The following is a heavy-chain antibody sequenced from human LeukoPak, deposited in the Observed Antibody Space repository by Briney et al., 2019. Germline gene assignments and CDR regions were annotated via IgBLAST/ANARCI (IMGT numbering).Heavy chain of an antibody. D-gene: IGHD3-10*01. CDR3: AKDGGYYGSGSYYVFDY. V-gene: IGHV3-30*18. J-gene: IGHJ4*02. Sequence: GGSLRLSCAASGFTFSSYGMHWVRQAPGKGLERVAVISYDGSNKYYADSVKGRFTISRDNSKNTLYLQMNSLRAEDTAVYYCAKDGGYYGSGSYYVFDYWGQGTLVTVSS. CDR2: ISYDGSNK. CDR1: GFTFSSYG.